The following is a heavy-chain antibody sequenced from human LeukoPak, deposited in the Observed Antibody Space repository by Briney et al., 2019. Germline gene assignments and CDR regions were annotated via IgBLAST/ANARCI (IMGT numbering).Heavy chain of an antibody. CDR3: AKEHGYFQGFGF. Sequence: GGSLRLSCAASGFTFDSYGMHWVRQAPGKGLEWVAVISPEGVTKYYADSVRGQFTISRDNSKNILYLQLSSLRPEDAAVYYCAKEHGYFQGFGFWGQGTRVTASS. J-gene: IGHJ4*02. CDR2: ISPEGVTK. V-gene: IGHV3-30*18. CDR1: GFTFDSYG. D-gene: IGHD4-17*01.